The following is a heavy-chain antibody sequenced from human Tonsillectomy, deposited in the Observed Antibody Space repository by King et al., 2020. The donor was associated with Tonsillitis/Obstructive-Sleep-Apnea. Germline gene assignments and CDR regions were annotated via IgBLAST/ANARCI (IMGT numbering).Heavy chain of an antibody. V-gene: IGHV3-23*04. CDR1: GFTFSSYA. Sequence: VQLVESGGGLVQPGGSLRLSCAASGFTFSSYAMSWVRQAPGKGLEWVAAISGSGGSTYYADSVKGRFTISRDNSKNTLYLQMNSLRAEDTAVYYCATGLFYYDSSGYYEPFDYWGQGTLVTVSS. J-gene: IGHJ4*02. CDR3: ATGLFYYDSSGYYEPFDY. CDR2: ISGSGGST. D-gene: IGHD3-22*01.